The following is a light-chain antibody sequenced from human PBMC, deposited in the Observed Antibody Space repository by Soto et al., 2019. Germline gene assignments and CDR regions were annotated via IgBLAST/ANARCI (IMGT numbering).Light chain of an antibody. J-gene: IGLJ2*01. CDR2: DSK. CDR3: GTWDSSLSGVV. Sequence: QSVLTQPPSVSAAPGQKVTISCSGSSSNIGNNYVSWYQQLPGTAPKLLIYDSKKRPSGIPDRFFGAKSGTSATLGITGLQTGDEADYYCGTWDSSLSGVVFGGGTKLTVL. V-gene: IGLV1-51*01. CDR1: SSNIGNNY.